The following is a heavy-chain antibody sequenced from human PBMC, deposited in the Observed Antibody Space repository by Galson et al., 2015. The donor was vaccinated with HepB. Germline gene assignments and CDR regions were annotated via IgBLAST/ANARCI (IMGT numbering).Heavy chain of an antibody. Sequence: SVKVSCKASGYSFTSYYMHWVRQAPGQGLEWMGIINPSGGGTSYAQKFQGRVTMTRDTSTSTVYMELSSLRSEDTAVYYCAREGLGFGVVITARPNDYWGQGTLVTVSS. CDR1: GYSFTSYY. V-gene: IGHV1-46*03. D-gene: IGHD3-3*01. J-gene: IGHJ4*02. CDR3: AREGLGFGVVITARPNDY. CDR2: INPSGGGT.